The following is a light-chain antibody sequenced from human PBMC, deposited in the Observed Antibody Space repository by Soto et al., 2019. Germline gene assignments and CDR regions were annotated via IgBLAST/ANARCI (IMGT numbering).Light chain of an antibody. J-gene: IGKJ5*01. Sequence: EIVFTQSPGTLSLSPGERATLSFRASQSVSNNYLAWYQQKPGQAPRLLIYASSNRATGIPDRFSGSASGTDFTLTINRLEPEDFAVYYCQLYGISPHFGQGTRLEIK. CDR2: ASS. CDR3: QLYGISPH. CDR1: QSVSNNY. V-gene: IGKV3-20*01.